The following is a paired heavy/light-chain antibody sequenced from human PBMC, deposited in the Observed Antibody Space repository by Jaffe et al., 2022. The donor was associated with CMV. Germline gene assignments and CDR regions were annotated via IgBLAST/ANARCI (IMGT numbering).Light chain of an antibody. Sequence: AIRITQSPSSLSASTGDRVTITCRASQGISSYLAWYQQKPGKAPKLLIYAASTLQSGVPSRFSGSGSGTDFTLTISCLQSEDFATYYCQQYYSYPLTFGGGTKVEIK. CDR3: QQYYSYPLT. CDR2: AAS. J-gene: IGKJ4*01. V-gene: IGKV1-8*01. CDR1: QGISSY.
Heavy chain of an antibody. Sequence: QVQLQQWGAGLLKPSETLSLTCAVYGGSFSGYYWSWIRQPPGKGLEWIGEINHSGSTNYNPSLKSRVTISVDTSKNQFSLKLSSVTAADTAVYYCARAFSSGWYYGLAPPYLYYFDYWGQGTLVTVSS. D-gene: IGHD6-19*01. CDR1: GGSFSGYY. CDR2: INHSGST. J-gene: IGHJ4*02. CDR3: ARAFSSGWYYGLAPPYLYYFDY. V-gene: IGHV4-34*01.